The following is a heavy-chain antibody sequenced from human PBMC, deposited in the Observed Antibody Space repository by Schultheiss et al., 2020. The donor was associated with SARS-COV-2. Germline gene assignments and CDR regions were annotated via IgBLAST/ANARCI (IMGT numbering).Heavy chain of an antibody. CDR3: ARDIPGYSSGWYAGDY. CDR2: IGSSSSTI. CDR1: ALTFSSYS. D-gene: IGHD6-19*01. V-gene: IGHV3-48*02. Sequence: GGSLRLSCAASALTFSSYSMNWVRQAPGKGLEWVSYIGSSSSTIYYADSVKGRFTISRDNAKKSVYLQMNSLRDEDTAVYYCARDIPGYSSGWYAGDYWGQGTLVTVSS. J-gene: IGHJ4*02.